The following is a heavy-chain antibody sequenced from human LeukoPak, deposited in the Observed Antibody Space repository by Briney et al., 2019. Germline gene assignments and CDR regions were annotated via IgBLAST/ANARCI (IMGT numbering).Heavy chain of an antibody. D-gene: IGHD6-6*01. V-gene: IGHV4-59*08. Sequence: SETLSLTCTVSGRSLSSLYWSWLGQPPGKGLEWIGSVYYSGSTSYNPSLKSPVAISLDTSNNQFSLRLSSVTAADTAVYYCARWHYSSSSGWFDTWGQGTLVTVSS. CDR2: VYYSGST. CDR1: GRSLSSLY. J-gene: IGHJ5*02. CDR3: ARWHYSSSSGWFDT.